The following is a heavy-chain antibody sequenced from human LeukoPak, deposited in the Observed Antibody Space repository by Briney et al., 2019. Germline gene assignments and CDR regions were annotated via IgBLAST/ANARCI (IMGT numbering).Heavy chain of an antibody. CDR3: AKVVSYYGSGSYPDY. J-gene: IGHJ4*02. Sequence: PGGSLRLSCAASGFTFSSYAVSWVRQAPGKGLEWVSAISGSGGSTYYADSVKGRFTISRDNSKNTLYLQMNSLRAEDTAVYYCAKVVSYYGSGSYPDYWGQGTLVTVSS. V-gene: IGHV3-23*01. CDR2: ISGSGGST. D-gene: IGHD3-10*01. CDR1: GFTFSSYA.